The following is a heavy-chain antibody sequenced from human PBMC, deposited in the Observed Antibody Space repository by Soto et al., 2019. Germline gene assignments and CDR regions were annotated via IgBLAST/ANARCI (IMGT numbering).Heavy chain of an antibody. CDR1: GFTFSSYG. CDR3: AREYCSGGSCYYYGMDV. CDR2: IWYDGSNK. V-gene: IGHV3-33*01. Sequence: QVQLVESGGGVVQPGRSLRLSCAASGFTFSSYGMHWVRQAPGKGLEWVAVIWYDGSNKYYADSVKGRFTITRDNSKNPRYLQMNSLRAEDTAVYYCAREYCSGGSCYYYGMDVWGQGTTVTVSS. J-gene: IGHJ6*02. D-gene: IGHD2-15*01.